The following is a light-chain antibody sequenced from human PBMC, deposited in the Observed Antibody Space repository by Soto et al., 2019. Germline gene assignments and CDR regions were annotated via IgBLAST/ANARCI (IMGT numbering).Light chain of an antibody. V-gene: IGKV3-20*01. CDR1: QSVSSNY. J-gene: IGKJ1*01. CDR2: DVS. CDR3: QHYNSYSEA. Sequence: VMTQSPLSLPVTLGQPASLSCRASQSVSSNYLAWYQQKSGQAPSLLIYDVSRRATGIPERFSGSGSGTDFTLIISSLQPDDFATYYCQHYNSYSEAFGQGTKVDI.